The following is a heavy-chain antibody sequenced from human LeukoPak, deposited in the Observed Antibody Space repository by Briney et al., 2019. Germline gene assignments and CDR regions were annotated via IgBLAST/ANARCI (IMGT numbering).Heavy chain of an antibody. CDR3: ARSKGLGYCSSTSCHYYYYYGMDV. CDR1: GFAFSSYG. V-gene: IGHV3-33*01. CDR2: IWYDGSNK. J-gene: IGHJ6*04. Sequence: PGRSLRLSCAASGFAFSSYGMHWVRQAPGKGLEWVAVIWYDGSNKYYADSVKGRFTISRDNSKNTLYLQMSSLRAEDTAVYYCARSKGLGYCSSTSCHYYYYYGMDVWGKGTTVTVSS. D-gene: IGHD2-2*01.